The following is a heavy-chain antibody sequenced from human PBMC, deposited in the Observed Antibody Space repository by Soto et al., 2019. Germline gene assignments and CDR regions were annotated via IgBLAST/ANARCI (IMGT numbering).Heavy chain of an antibody. CDR3: ARHEVTMTYYFDY. CDR1: GGSISSYY. V-gene: IGHV4-59*08. D-gene: IGHD3-22*01. J-gene: IGHJ4*02. Sequence: QVQLQESGPGLVKPSETLSLTCTVSGGSISSYYWSWIRQPPGKGLEWIGYIYYSGSTNYNPSLKSGVTISVDTSKNQFSLKLSSVTAADTAVYYCARHEVTMTYYFDYWGQGTLVTVSS. CDR2: IYYSGST.